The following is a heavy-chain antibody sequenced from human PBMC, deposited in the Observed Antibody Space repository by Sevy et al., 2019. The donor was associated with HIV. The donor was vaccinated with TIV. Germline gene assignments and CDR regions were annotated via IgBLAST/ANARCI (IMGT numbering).Heavy chain of an antibody. J-gene: IGHJ4*02. V-gene: IGHV3-48*01. Sequence: GGCLRLSCAASGFTFSSYSMNWVRQAPGKGLEWVSYISSSSSTIYYADSVKGRFTISRDNAKNSLYLQMNSLRADDTAVYYCARDRRQPDQYYFDYWGQGTQVTVSS. CDR2: ISSSSSTI. CDR3: ARDRRQPDQYYFDY. CDR1: GFTFSSYS. D-gene: IGHD6-13*01.